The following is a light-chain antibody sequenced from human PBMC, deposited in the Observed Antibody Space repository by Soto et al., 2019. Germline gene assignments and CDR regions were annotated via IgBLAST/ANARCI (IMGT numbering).Light chain of an antibody. CDR1: SSDVGGYNY. V-gene: IGLV2-11*01. Sequence: QSALTQPRSVSGSPGQSVTISCTGTSSDVGGYNYVSWYQQHPGKAPKVMIYDVSERPSGVPDRFSGFKSGNTASLTISGLQAEDEADYYCCSYAGSPRYVFGPGTKVTVL. J-gene: IGLJ1*01. CDR2: DVS. CDR3: CSYAGSPRYV.